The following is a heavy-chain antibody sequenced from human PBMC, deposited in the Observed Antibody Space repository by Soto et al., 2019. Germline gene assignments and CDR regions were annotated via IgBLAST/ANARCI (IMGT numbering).Heavy chain of an antibody. J-gene: IGHJ6*03. CDR2: MHYSGST. V-gene: IGHV4-59*01. Sequence: PSETLSLTCTVSGGSISSYDWSWIRQPPGKGLEWIGYMHYSGSTYYNPSLKSRVTISVDTSKNQFSLKLSSVTAADTAVYYCATVDRYYYYYMDVWGKGTTVTVSS. CDR1: GGSISSYD. CDR3: ATVDRYYYYYMDV. D-gene: IGHD2-2*03.